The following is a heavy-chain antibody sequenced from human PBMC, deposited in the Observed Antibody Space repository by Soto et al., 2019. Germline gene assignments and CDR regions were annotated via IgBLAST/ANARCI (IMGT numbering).Heavy chain of an antibody. J-gene: IGHJ4*02. Sequence: ASVKVSCKASGYTFTSYYMHWVRQAPGQGLEWMGIINPSLKSRVTISVDTSKNQFSVKLSSVTAADTAVYYCAGLRGSDFDYWGQGTLVTVSS. V-gene: IGHV1-46*01. CDR2: INP. CDR1: GYTFTSYY. D-gene: IGHD3-16*01. CDR3: AGLRGSDFDY.